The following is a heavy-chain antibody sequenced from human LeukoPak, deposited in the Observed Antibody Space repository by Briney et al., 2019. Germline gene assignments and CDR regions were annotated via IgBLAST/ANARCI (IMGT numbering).Heavy chain of an antibody. J-gene: IGHJ4*02. CDR1: GDRFNNYA. CDR2: INNNGDST. V-gene: IGHV3-64*01. D-gene: IGHD1/OR15-1a*01. CDR3: ARDDQAGVTGTGGDF. Sequence: GGSLRLSCAASGDRFNNYAIRWFRQAPGKGLEYVSGINNNGDSTYYANSVKGRFTISRDNSKNSLFLQMGSLTSEDTAVYYCARDDQAGVTGTGGDFWGQGTLVTVSS.